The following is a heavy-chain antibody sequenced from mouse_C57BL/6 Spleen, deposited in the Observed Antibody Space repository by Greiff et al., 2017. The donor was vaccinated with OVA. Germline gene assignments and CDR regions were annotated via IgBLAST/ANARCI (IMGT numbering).Heavy chain of an antibody. CDR1: GYTFTDYE. Sequence: VQLQQSGAELVRPGASVTLSCKASGYTFTDYEMHWVKQTPVHGLEWIGAIDPETGGTAYNQKFKGKAILTADKSSITAYMGLRSLTSEDSAVYYCTPTGLDDWGKGTTLTVSS. CDR3: TPTGLDD. D-gene: IGHD4-1*02. J-gene: IGHJ2*01. CDR2: IDPETGGT. V-gene: IGHV1-15*01.